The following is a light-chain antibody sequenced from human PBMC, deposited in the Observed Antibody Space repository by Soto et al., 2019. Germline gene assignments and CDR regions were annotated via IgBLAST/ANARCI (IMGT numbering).Light chain of an antibody. V-gene: IGKV1-9*01. CDR3: QQLNGYQLA. CDR2: SES. J-gene: IGKJ4*01. Sequence: DIPLTQSPSFLSAFVGDTVTITCRASQAMSTSLAWYQQQPGKVPKLLIRSESTLQSGVPPRFSGGGSGTEFTLPITTLQPDDSGIYYCQQLNGYQLAFGGGTNVEIK. CDR1: QAMSTS.